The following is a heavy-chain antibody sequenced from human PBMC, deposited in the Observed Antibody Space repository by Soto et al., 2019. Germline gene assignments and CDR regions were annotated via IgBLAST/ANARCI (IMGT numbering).Heavy chain of an antibody. CDR1: GYSFTSYW. D-gene: IGHD3-16*01. J-gene: IGHJ6*02. Sequence: GESLKISCKGSGYSFTSYWISWVRQMPGKGLEWMGRIDPSDSYTNYSPSFQGHVTISADKSISTAYLQWSSLKASATAMYYCARPGLGGYYYYGMDVWGQGTTVTVSS. V-gene: IGHV5-10-1*01. CDR3: ARPGLGGYYYYGMDV. CDR2: IDPSDSYT.